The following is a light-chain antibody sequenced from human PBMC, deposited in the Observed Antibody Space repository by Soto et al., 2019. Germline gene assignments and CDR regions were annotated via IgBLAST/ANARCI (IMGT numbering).Light chain of an antibody. V-gene: IGLV2-14*01. CDR1: SSDVGAYNY. J-gene: IGLJ2*01. Sequence: QSAVTQPASVSGSPGQSITLSCTGTSSDVGAYNYVSWYQQHPGKAPKLMLYEVSNRPSGVSNRFSGSKSGNTASLTIFGLQAEDEADYYCTSFTSSISVVFGGGTKLTVL. CDR3: TSFTSSISVV. CDR2: EVS.